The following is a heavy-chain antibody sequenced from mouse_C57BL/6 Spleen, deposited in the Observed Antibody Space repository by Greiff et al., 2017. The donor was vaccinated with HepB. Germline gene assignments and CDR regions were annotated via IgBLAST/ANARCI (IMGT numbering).Heavy chain of an antibody. V-gene: IGHV1-50*01. Sequence: QVQLQQPGAELVKPGASVKLSCKASGYTFTSYWMQWVKQRPGQGLEWIGEIDPSDSYTNYNQKFNGKATLTVDTSSSTAYMQLSSLTSEDSAVYYCARHYYAMDYWGQGTSVTVSS. CDR1: GYTFTSYW. CDR2: IDPSDSYT. CDR3: ARHYYAMDY. J-gene: IGHJ4*01.